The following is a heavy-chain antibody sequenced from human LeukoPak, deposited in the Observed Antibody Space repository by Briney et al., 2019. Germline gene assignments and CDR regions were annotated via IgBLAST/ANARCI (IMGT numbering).Heavy chain of an antibody. CDR1: GYTLTELS. V-gene: IGHV1-24*01. CDR2: FDPEDGET. CDR3: ATLSGSYYFYYFDY. Sequence: ASVKVSCKVSGYTLTELSMHWVRQAPGKGLEWMGGFDPEDGETIYAQKFQGRVTMTEDTSTDTAYMELSSLRSEDTAVYYCATLSGSYYFYYFDYWGLGTLVTVSS. J-gene: IGHJ4*02. D-gene: IGHD1-26*01.